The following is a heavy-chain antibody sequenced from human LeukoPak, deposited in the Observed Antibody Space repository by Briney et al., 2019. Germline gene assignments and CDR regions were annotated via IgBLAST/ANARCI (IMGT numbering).Heavy chain of an antibody. CDR2: IYYSGST. Sequence: SETLSLTCTVSGGSISSYCWSWIRQPPGKGLEWIGYIYYSGSTNYNPSLKSRVTISVDTSKNQFSLKLSSVTAADTAVYYCARVRPYDALPGIWGQGTLVTVSS. J-gene: IGHJ4*02. CDR1: GGSISSYC. CDR3: ARVRPYDALPGI. D-gene: IGHD3-3*01. V-gene: IGHV4-59*01.